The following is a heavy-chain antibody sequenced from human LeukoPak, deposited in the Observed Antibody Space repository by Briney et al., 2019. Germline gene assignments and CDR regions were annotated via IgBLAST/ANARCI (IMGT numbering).Heavy chain of an antibody. D-gene: IGHD3-10*01. CDR2: ISGSGGST. J-gene: IGHJ4*02. Sequence: GGSLRLSCAASGFTFSSYAMSWVRQAPGKGLEWVSAISGSGGSTYYADSVKGRFTISRDNSKNTLYLQMNSLRAEDTAVYYCAKVGDYYGSGSYEYWGQGTLVTVSS. V-gene: IGHV3-23*01. CDR1: GFTFSSYA. CDR3: AKVGDYYGSGSYEY.